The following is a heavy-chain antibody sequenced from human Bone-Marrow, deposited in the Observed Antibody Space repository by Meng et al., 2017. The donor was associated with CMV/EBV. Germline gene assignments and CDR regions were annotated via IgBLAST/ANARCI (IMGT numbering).Heavy chain of an antibody. Sequence: GGSLRLSCAASGFTFDDYAMHWVRQAPGKGLEWVSGISWNSGSIGYANSVKGRFTISRDNAKNSLYLQMNSLRAEDTALYYCARDCKVVRGVISSSYYYYYGMDVWGQGTTVTVSS. CDR3: ARDCKVVRGVISSSYYYYYGMDV. D-gene: IGHD3-10*01. J-gene: IGHJ6*02. CDR2: ISWNSGSI. V-gene: IGHV3-9*01. CDR1: GFTFDDYA.